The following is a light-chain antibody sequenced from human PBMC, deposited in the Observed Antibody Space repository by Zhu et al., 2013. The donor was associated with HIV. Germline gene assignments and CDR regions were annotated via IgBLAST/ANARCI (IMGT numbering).Light chain of an antibody. CDR2: AAS. CDR3: QQYHTYPIT. CDR1: QGIASY. J-gene: IGKJ5*01. V-gene: IGKV1-8*01. Sequence: AIRLTQSPSSLSASTGDRVSITCRADQGIASYLAWYQQKPGRAPNLLIFAASALQNGVPSRFNGSGSGTQFTLTINCLQSEDFATYYCQQYHTYPITFGQGTRLEIK.